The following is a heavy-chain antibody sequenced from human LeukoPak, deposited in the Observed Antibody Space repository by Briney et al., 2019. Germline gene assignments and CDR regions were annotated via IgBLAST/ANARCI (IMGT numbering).Heavy chain of an antibody. V-gene: IGHV1-24*01. CDR1: GYTLTELS. J-gene: IGHJ3*02. D-gene: IGHD3-3*01. Sequence: ASVKVSCKVSGYTLTELSMHWVRQAPGKGLERMGGFDPEDGETIYAQKFQGRVTMTEDTSTDTAYMELSSLRSEDTAVYYCATSVGVVIIVDAFDIWGQGTMVTVSS. CDR2: FDPEDGET. CDR3: ATSVGVVIIVDAFDI.